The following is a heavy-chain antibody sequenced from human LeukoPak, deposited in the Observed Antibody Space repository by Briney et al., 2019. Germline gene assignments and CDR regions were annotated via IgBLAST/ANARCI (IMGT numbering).Heavy chain of an antibody. Sequence: SETLSLTCTVSGDSISSFYWSWIRKTPGKGLECIGFIYINGDTSYNPSLKGRATLSLDTSKTQFSLRLTSVTAADTAVYYCAKTASTFASWGPGALVTVSS. D-gene: IGHD2/OR15-2a*01. J-gene: IGHJ5*02. CDR2: IYINGDT. CDR3: AKTASTFAS. CDR1: GDSISSFY. V-gene: IGHV4-4*09.